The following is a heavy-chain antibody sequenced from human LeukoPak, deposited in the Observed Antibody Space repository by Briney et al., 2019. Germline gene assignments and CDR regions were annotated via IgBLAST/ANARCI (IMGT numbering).Heavy chain of an antibody. CDR3: ARGGTGVSRDH. D-gene: IGHD3/OR15-3a*01. CDR2: INEDGSEK. J-gene: IGHJ4*02. CDR1: GFTFTDHW. Sequence: GGSLRLSCAASGFTFTDHWMSWVRQAPGKGLEWVANINEDGSEKYYVDSVKGRFTISRDNAKKSLYLQMNSLRAEDTAVYYCARGGTGVSRDHWGQGTLVTVAS. V-gene: IGHV3-7*01.